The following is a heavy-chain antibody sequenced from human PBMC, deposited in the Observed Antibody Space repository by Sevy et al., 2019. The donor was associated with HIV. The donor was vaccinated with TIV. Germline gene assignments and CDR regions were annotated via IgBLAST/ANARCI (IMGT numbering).Heavy chain of an antibody. CDR1: GGTFSSYA. CDR3: ARESTKDIVVVPAFDP. V-gene: IGHV1-69*13. D-gene: IGHD2-2*01. Sequence: ASVKVSCKASGGTFSSYAISWVRQAPGQGLAWMGGIIPIFGTANYAQKFQGRVTITADESTSTAYMELSSLRSEDTAVYYCARESTKDIVVVPAFDPWGQGTLVTVSS. J-gene: IGHJ5*02. CDR2: IIPIFGTA.